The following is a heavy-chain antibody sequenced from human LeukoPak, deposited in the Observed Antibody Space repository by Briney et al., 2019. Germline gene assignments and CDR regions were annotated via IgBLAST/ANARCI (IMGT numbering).Heavy chain of an antibody. V-gene: IGHV3-48*02. J-gene: IGHJ4*02. Sequence: GESLRLSCAASGFTFSHYSMNWVRQAPGKGLEWVSYIDGSGDTIYYADSVKGRFTISRDTAKNSLDLQMNSLRDEDTAVYYCSRRFDCWGQGTLVTVSS. CDR3: SRRFDC. CDR1: GFTFSHYS. CDR2: IDGSGDTI.